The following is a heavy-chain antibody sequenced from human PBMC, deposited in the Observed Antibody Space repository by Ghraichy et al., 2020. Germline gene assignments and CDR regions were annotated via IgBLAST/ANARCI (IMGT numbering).Heavy chain of an antibody. CDR2: MKSKTDGGTK. D-gene: IGHD1-14*01. V-gene: IGHV3-15*01. CDR3: TDTGVYDY. CDR1: GFNFTNAW. J-gene: IGHJ4*02. Sequence: GGSLRLSCIGSGFNFTNAWLSWVRQAPGKGLEWVGLMKSKTDGGTKNYAAPVKGRFTISRDDSKNTLYLQMNSLKTEDTAVYYCTDTGVYDYWGQGTLVTFSS.